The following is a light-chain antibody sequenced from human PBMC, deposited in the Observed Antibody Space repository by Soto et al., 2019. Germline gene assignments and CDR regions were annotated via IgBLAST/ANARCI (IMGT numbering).Light chain of an antibody. CDR1: QSISTS. CDR2: GAS. V-gene: IGKV3-20*01. CDR3: HQYGTSPLT. J-gene: IGKJ4*01. Sequence: IVLAQSACTLSLSTGERATLSWRASQSISTSLAWFQQKPGQAPRILIYGASSRGTGIPDRFSGSGSGTDFTLTISRLETEDFAVYYCHQYGTSPLTFGGGTKVDIK.